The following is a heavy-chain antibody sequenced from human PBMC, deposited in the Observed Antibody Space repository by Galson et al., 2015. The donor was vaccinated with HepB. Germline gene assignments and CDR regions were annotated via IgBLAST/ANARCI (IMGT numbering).Heavy chain of an antibody. J-gene: IGHJ6*02. CDR3: AEDGGERQLDPDYYYGMDV. CDR2: ISYDGSNK. Sequence: SLRLSCAASGFTFSSYGMHWVRQAPGKGLEWVAVISYDGSNKYYADSVKGRFTISRDNSKNTLYLQMNSLRAEDTAVYYCAEDGGERQLDPDYYYGMDVWGQGTTVTVSS. V-gene: IGHV3-30*18. D-gene: IGHD6-13*01. CDR1: GFTFSSYG.